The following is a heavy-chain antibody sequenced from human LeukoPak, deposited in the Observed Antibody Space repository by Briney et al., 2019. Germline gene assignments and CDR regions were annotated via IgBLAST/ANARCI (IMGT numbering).Heavy chain of an antibody. Sequence: GGSLRLSCAASGFTFSSHAMSWVRRAPGKGLEWVSGLIENGATTYYADSVKGRFTISRDNSRNTMYLQMNSLRVEDTAVYYCVKDYQVGNSPAFGDYWGQGTLVTISS. V-gene: IGHV3-23*01. CDR1: GFTFSSHA. D-gene: IGHD1-26*01. CDR2: LIENGATT. J-gene: IGHJ4*02. CDR3: VKDYQVGNSPAFGDY.